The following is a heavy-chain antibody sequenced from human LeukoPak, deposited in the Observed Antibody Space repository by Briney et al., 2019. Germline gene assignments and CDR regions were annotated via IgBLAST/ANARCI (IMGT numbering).Heavy chain of an antibody. J-gene: IGHJ4*02. D-gene: IGHD2-2*01. CDR3: ARHASTSLFDY. CDR1: GGSISSSSYY. V-gene: IGHV4-39*01. CDR2: IYYSGST. Sequence: PSETLSLTCTVSGGSISSSSYYWGWVRQLPGKGLEWIGTIYYSGSTYYNPSLKSRVTVSVDTSKNQFSLKLSSVTAADTAVYYCARHASTSLFDYWGQGTLVTVSS.